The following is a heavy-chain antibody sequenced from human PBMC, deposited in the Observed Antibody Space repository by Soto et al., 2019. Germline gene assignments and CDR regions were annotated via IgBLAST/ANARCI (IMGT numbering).Heavy chain of an antibody. J-gene: IGHJ3*02. Sequence: GGSLRLSCAASGFTFSSYAMSWVRQAPGKGLEWVSAISGSGGSTYYADSVKGRFTISRDNSKNTLYLQMNSLRAEDTALYYFAKDCLGSGWYGDLDAFDIWGQGTMVTVSS. CDR3: AKDCLGSGWYGDLDAFDI. CDR2: ISGSGGST. CDR1: GFTFSSYA. D-gene: IGHD6-19*01. V-gene: IGHV3-23*01.